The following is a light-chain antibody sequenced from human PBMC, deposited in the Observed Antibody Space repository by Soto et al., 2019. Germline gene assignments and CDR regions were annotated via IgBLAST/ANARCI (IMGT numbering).Light chain of an antibody. CDR3: QQTYITPYT. Sequence: DIQMTQSPSSMSVSVGDRVTITCRASQNIAGYLNWYQQKPGKAPELLIYGSSTFQSGVPSSFSGIGSATDFTLTISSLQPEDFATYYCQQTYITPYTFGQGTNLEIQ. CDR2: GSS. J-gene: IGKJ2*01. CDR1: QNIAGY. V-gene: IGKV1-39*01.